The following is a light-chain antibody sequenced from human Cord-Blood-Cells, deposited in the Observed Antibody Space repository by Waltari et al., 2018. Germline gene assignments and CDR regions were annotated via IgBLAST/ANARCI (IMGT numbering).Light chain of an antibody. J-gene: IGKJ5*01. V-gene: IGKV1-33*01. CDR1: QDISNY. Sequence: DTQLTQCQSSLSASVGDRVTITCHASQDISNYLNWYQQKPGKAPTLLIYDASNLETGVPSRFSGSGSGTDFTFTISSLQPEDIATYYCQQYDNLPLTFGQGTRLEIK. CDR3: QQYDNLPLT. CDR2: DAS.